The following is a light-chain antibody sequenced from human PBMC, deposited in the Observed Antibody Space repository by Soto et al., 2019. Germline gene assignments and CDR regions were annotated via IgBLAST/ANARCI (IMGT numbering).Light chain of an antibody. CDR2: GAS. V-gene: IGKV3-15*01. Sequence: EIVMTQSPATLSVSPGERATLSCRASQSVSSNLAGYQQKPGQAPRLLIYGASTRATGIPARFSGSGSGTEVTRTLSSLQSEDFAVYYCQQNNNWPPPFTFGPGTKVDIK. CDR1: QSVSSN. J-gene: IGKJ3*01. CDR3: QQNNNWPPPFT.